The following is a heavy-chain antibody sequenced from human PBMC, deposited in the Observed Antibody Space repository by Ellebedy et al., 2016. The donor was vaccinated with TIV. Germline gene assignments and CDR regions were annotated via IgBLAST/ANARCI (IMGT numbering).Heavy chain of an antibody. CDR2: IYPGDSDT. CDR3: ARVGEVAATPCSY. V-gene: IGHV5-51*01. CDR1: GYNFSRYW. J-gene: IGHJ4*02. Sequence: GESLKISCKGSGYNFSRYWIGWVRQMPGKGLEWMGIIYPGDSDTRYSPSFQGQVTISADKSISTAYLPWSSLKASDTAMYYCARVGEVAATPCSYWGQGTLVTVSS. D-gene: IGHD2-15*01.